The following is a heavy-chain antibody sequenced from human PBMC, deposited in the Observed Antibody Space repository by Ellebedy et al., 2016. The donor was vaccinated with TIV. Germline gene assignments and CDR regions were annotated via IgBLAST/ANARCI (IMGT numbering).Heavy chain of an antibody. Sequence: AASVTVSCKASGYYFSDFYIHWARQAPGQGLEWMGLINPNGGNTKYAQKFQGWVTVTRDTSISTVYMQLSRLRSNDTAVYYCARSPSDYWYYFDSWGQGTLVTVSS. V-gene: IGHV1-2*04. CDR2: INPNGGNT. D-gene: IGHD4-17*01. CDR3: ARSPSDYWYYFDS. J-gene: IGHJ4*02. CDR1: GYYFSDFY.